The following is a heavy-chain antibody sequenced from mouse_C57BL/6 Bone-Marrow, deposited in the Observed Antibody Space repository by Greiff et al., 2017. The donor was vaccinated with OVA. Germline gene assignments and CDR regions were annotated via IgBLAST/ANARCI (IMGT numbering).Heavy chain of an antibody. J-gene: IGHJ3*01. V-gene: IGHV1-69*01. Sequence: QVQLQQPGAELVMPGASVKLSCKASGYTFTSYWMHWVKQRPGQGLEWIGEIDPSGSYTNYNQKFKGKATLTVDKSSSTAYMQLSSLTSEDSAVYYCARRPYRYDRAWFAYWGQGTLVTVSA. D-gene: IGHD2-14*01. CDR3: ARRPYRYDRAWFAY. CDR2: IDPSGSYT. CDR1: GYTFTSYW.